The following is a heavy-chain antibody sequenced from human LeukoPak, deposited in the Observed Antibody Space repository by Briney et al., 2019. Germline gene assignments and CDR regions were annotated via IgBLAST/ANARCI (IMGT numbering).Heavy chain of an antibody. CDR3: AKKGLIIVSLN. V-gene: IGHV3-30*02. CDR1: GFTFSSYG. Sequence: GGPLRLSCAASGFTFSSYGMHWVRQAPGKGVEWVAFIRYDGSNKYYADSVKGRFTISRDNSTNTLYLQMNSLRAEYRAVYCCAKKGLIIVSLNWGQGTLVTVSS. CDR2: IRYDGSNK. D-gene: IGHD2/OR15-2a*01. J-gene: IGHJ4*02.